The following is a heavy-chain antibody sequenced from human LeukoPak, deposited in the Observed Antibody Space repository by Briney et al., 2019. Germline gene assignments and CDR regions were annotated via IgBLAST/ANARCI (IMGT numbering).Heavy chain of an antibody. CDR3: AKDQYDYVWGSYRFHFGY. CDR2: ISGSGGNT. D-gene: IGHD3-16*02. CDR1: GFSFSSYG. J-gene: IGHJ4*02. Sequence: GGSLRLSCAASGFSFSSYGLSWVRQAPGKGLAWVSGISGSGGNTYYADSVKGRFTISRDNSKNTLYLQMNSLRAEDTAVYYCAKDQYDYVWGSYRFHFGYWGQGTLVTVSS. V-gene: IGHV3-23*01.